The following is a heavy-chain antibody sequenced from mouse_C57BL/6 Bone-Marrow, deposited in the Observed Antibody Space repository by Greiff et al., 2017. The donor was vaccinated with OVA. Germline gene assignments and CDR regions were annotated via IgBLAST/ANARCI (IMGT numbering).Heavy chain of an antibody. CDR2: INPSSGYT. V-gene: IGHV1-4*01. Sequence: VQLVESGAELARPGASVKMSCKASGYTFTSYTMHWVKQRPGQGLEWIGYINPSSGYTKYNQKFKDKATLTADKSSSTAYMQLSSLTSEDSAVYYCARWGYDAWFAYWGQGTLVTVSA. D-gene: IGHD2-2*01. CDR3: ARWGYDAWFAY. J-gene: IGHJ3*01. CDR1: GYTFTSYT.